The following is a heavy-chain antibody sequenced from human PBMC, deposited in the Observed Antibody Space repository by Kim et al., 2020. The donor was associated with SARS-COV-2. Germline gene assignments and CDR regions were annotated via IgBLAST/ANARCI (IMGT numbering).Heavy chain of an antibody. CDR1: GGSFSGYY. D-gene: IGHD6-19*01. J-gene: IGHJ4*02. CDR3: ARDSIAVAGFDY. Sequence: SETLSLTCAVYGGSFSGYYWSWIRQPPGKGLEWIGEINHSGSTNYNPSLKSRVTISVDTSKNQFSLKLSSVTAADTAVYYCARDSIAVAGFDYWGQGTLVTVSS. V-gene: IGHV4-34*01. CDR2: INHSGST.